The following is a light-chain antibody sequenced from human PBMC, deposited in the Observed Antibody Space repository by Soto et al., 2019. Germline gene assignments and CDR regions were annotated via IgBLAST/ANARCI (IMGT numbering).Light chain of an antibody. CDR1: QSVSDK. Sequence: EIVMTQSPATLSVSPGERATLSCRASQSVSDKLAWYQQKTGQAPRLLIYHASTRATGIPARFSGSGSGTEFTLTISSLQSEDFAVYYCQQYNNWPPLTFGQGTKVEIK. CDR3: QQYNNWPPLT. CDR2: HAS. V-gene: IGKV3-15*01. J-gene: IGKJ1*01.